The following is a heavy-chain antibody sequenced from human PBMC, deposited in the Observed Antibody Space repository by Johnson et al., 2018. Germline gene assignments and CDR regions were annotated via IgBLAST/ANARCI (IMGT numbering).Heavy chain of an antibody. Sequence: QVQLVESGAEVKKPGASVKISCAASGYTFTNYHIHWVRQAPGQGLEWMGLINPSGGNTGYAQEFQGRIIMTRDTSTSTVHMELSSLRSEDRAVYYCARDLSGTRYPAYWGQGTLVTVSS. CDR2: INPSGGNT. D-gene: IGHD2-2*02. V-gene: IGHV1-46*01. J-gene: IGHJ4*02. CDR3: ARDLSGTRYPAY. CDR1: GYTFTNYH.